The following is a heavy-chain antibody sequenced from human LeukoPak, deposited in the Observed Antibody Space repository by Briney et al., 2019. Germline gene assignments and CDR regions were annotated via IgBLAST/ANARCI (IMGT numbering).Heavy chain of an antibody. Sequence: SETLSLTCTVSGASISSSDHYWGWIRQPPGKGLEYIGSIHSSGSTHYNPSLKYRVTISLDTSKNHFSLKVRSVTAADTAFYYCTRDPLRGSYGPIDYWGRGTLVTVSS. J-gene: IGHJ4*02. CDR2: IHSSGST. CDR1: GASISSSDHY. V-gene: IGHV4-39*07. D-gene: IGHD1-26*01. CDR3: TRDPLRGSYGPIDY.